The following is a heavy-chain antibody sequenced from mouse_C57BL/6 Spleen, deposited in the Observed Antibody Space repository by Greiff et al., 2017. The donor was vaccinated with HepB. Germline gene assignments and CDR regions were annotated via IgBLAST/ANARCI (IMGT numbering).Heavy chain of an antibody. V-gene: IGHV1-42*01. D-gene: IGHD1-1*01. CDR2: INPSTGGT. CDR3: ARGGDYLFAY. CDR1: GYSFTGYY. J-gene: IGHJ3*01. Sequence: VHVKQSGPELVKPGASVKISCKASGYSFTGYYMNWVKQSPEKSLEWIGEINPSTGGTTYNQKFKAKATLTVDKSSSTAYMQLKSLTSEDSAVYYCARGGDYLFAYWGQGTLVTVSA.